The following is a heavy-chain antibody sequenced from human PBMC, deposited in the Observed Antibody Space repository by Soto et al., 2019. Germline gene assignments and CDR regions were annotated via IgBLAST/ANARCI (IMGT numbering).Heavy chain of an antibody. CDR2: VHYSGTI. Sequence: QVQVQESGPGLVKPSQTLSLTCTVSGDSIINGIYYWTWIRQHPGKGLEWIGHVHYSGTISYNPSLRSRVTMSVDTSKNKVSLELSSVTVADTAVYYCVRGADRYKCGFWGQGTLVTVSS. CDR3: VRGADRYKCGF. CDR1: GDSIINGIYY. D-gene: IGHD2-21*02. V-gene: IGHV4-31*03. J-gene: IGHJ4*02.